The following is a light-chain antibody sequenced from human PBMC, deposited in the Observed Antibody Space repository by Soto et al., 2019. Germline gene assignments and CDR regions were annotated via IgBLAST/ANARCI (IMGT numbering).Light chain of an antibody. V-gene: IGLV2-14*01. CDR1: SSDIGVYNY. J-gene: IGLJ3*02. Sequence: QSVLTQPASVSGSPGQAITISCTGTSSDIGVYNYVSWYQQHPGKAPKLIIYEVSNRPSGVSDRFSASKSGNTASLTISGLQTEDEADYYCSSYSSTGALGVFGGGTKLTVL. CDR2: EVS. CDR3: SSYSSTGALGV.